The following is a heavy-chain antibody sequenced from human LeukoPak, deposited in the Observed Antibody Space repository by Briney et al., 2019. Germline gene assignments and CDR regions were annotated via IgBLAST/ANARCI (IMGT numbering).Heavy chain of an antibody. J-gene: IGHJ4*02. Sequence: PSETLSLTCTVSGGSISAYYWSWIRQPPGKGLEWIGYIYNSGSANYNPSLQSRVTILIDTSKKQFSLKVSSVTAADTAVYYCAREAAVGTGVFDYWGKGTLFTVSS. CDR1: GGSISAYY. CDR3: AREAAVGTGVFDY. D-gene: IGHD6-13*01. V-gene: IGHV4-59*01. CDR2: IYNSGSA.